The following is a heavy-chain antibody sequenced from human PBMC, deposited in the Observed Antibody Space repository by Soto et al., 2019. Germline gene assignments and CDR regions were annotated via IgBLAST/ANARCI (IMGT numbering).Heavy chain of an antibody. D-gene: IGHD6-13*01. CDR3: TTDARSSLYPASSYSGMDV. J-gene: IGHJ6*02. CDR2: IKSKTDGGTT. V-gene: IGHV3-15*07. CDR1: GFTFSNAW. Sequence: GGSLRLSCAASGFTFSNAWMNWVRQAPGKGLEWVGRIKSKTDGGTTDYAAPVKGRFTISRDDSKNTLYLQMNSLKTEDTAVYYCTTDARSSLYPASSYSGMDVRGQGNAVTISS.